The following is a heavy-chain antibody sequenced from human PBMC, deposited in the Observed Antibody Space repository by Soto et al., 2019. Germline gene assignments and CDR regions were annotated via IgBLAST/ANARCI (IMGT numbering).Heavy chain of an antibody. CDR3: ARDHGVYNGSGSGGAFEI. CDR2: ISYSGIT. Sequence: QVQLQESGPGLVKPSETLSLTCTVSGGSISSYYWSWIRQPPGKGLEWSGYISYSGITNYNPSRKRRVTITRDTSKNLSSLKLTSVTAADTAVYYWARDHGVYNGSGSGGAFEIGGQGTIVTVSS. CDR1: GGSISSYY. D-gene: IGHD3-10*01. J-gene: IGHJ3*02. V-gene: IGHV4-59*01.